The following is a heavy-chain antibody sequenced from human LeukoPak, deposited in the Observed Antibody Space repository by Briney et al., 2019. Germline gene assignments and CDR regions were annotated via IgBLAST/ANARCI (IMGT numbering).Heavy chain of an antibody. CDR2: INPSGIT. J-gene: IGHJ4*02. Sequence: GASVKVSCKASGYTFTSHYMHWVRQAPGQGLEWMGSINPSGITTYAQEFQGRLTMTRDTSTGTVYMELSSLTSDDAAVLYCAREGYYSGGSGDYTAFDYWGRGTPVTVSS. D-gene: IGHD3-10*01. CDR1: GYTFTSHY. V-gene: IGHV1-46*01. CDR3: AREGYYSGGSGDYTAFDY.